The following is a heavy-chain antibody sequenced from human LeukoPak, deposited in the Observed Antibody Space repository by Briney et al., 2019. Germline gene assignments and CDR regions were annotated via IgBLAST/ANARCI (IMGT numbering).Heavy chain of an antibody. J-gene: IGHJ4*02. CDR3: ANLINPPVDY. CDR1: GFTFSSYA. CDR2: ISGSGGST. D-gene: IGHD1-14*01. Sequence: PGGSLRLSCAASGFTFSSYAMSWVRQAPGKGLEWVSAISGSGGSTYYADSVKGRFTISRDNSKDTLYLQMNSLRAEDTAVYYCANLINPPVDYWGQGTLVTVSS. V-gene: IGHV3-23*01.